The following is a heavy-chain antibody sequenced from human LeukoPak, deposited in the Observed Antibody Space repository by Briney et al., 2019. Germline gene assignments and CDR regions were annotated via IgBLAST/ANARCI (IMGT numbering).Heavy chain of an antibody. V-gene: IGHV3-53*01. J-gene: IGHJ4*02. CDR1: GLTVITND. CDR2: LYSDGNT. Sequence: GGSLRLSCAASGLTVITNDMSWVRQAPGKGLEWVSVLYSDGNTKYADSVQGRFTISRDNSKNTLYLEMNSLSPDDTAVYYCARGVEPLAANTLSYWGQGTLVTVSS. D-gene: IGHD1-14*01. CDR3: ARGVEPLAANTLSY.